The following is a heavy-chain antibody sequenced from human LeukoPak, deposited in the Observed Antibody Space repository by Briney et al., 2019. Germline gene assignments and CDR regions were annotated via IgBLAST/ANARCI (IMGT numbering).Heavy chain of an antibody. D-gene: IGHD2-15*01. CDR2: IWYSGST. V-gene: IGHV4-59*01. Sequence: SETLSLTCTVSGRSISSYYWSWIRQPPGEGLEGIGYIWYSGSTNYNPSLKRRVTISEDQSKNQFPLKLSYVPAADTAVYYCARVGSYYFDYWGQGTLVSVSS. CDR1: GRSISSYY. CDR3: ARVGSYYFDY. J-gene: IGHJ4*02.